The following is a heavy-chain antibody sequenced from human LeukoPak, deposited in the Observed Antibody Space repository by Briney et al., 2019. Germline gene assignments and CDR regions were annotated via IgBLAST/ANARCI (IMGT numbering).Heavy chain of an antibody. CDR1: GFTFSSYG. D-gene: IGHD1-26*01. V-gene: IGHV3-33*01. CDR3: ARDREYSGNYPDY. CDR2: IWYDGSNK. J-gene: IGHJ4*02. Sequence: PGRSLRLSCAASGFTFSSYGMHWVRQAPGKGLEWVSVIWYDGSNKYYADSVKGRFTISRDNSKNTLYLQMNCLRAEDTAVYYCARDREYSGNYPDYWGQGTLVTVSS.